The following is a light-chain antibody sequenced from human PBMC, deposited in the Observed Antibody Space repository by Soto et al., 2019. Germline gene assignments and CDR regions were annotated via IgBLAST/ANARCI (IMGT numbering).Light chain of an antibody. J-gene: IGKJ4*01. CDR1: ESFTSTY. CDR2: GRS. Sequence: EIVLTQSPGTLSLSPGARATLSCRARESFTSTYLARYQQKPGQAPRLLIYGRSNSATGIPNRVTGSGSGTDFTLTRSRLEAEYFAVNYCPQYGTSPLTFGGRTKVETK. CDR3: PQYGTSPLT. V-gene: IGKV3-20*01.